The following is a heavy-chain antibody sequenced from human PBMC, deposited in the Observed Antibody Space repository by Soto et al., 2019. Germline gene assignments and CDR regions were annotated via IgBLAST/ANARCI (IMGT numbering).Heavy chain of an antibody. CDR2: ISSNGGST. Sequence: GGSLRLSCSSSWFTFISYAMHWVRQAPGKGLEYVSAISSNGGSTYYADSVKGRFTISRDNSKNTLYLQMSSLRADDTAVYYCVEAATGHDAFDIWGQGTMVTVSS. CDR3: VEAATGHDAFDI. D-gene: IGHD6-13*01. J-gene: IGHJ3*02. CDR1: WFTFISYA. V-gene: IGHV3-64D*06.